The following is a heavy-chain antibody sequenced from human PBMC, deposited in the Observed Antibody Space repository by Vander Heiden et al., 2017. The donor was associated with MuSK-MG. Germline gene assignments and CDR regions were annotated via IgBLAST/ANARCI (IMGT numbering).Heavy chain of an antibody. D-gene: IGHD2-21*01. J-gene: IGHJ6*03. CDR1: GGTFSSYA. Sequence: QVQLVQSGAEVKKPGSSVKVSCKASGGTFSSYAISWVRQAPGQGLEWMGGIIPIFGTANYAQKFQGRVTITADESTSTAYMELSSLRSEDTAVYYCARPYHIGGDRPSSEYYYYYYMDVWGKGTTVTVSS. CDR3: ARPYHIGGDRPSSEYYYYYYMDV. V-gene: IGHV1-69*01. CDR2: IIPIFGTA.